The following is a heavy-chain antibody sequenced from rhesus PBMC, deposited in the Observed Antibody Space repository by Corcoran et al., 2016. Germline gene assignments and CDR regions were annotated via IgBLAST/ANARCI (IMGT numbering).Heavy chain of an antibody. V-gene: IGHV3-59*01. CDR3: ARADYGNYHDY. CDR2: ISNGGGST. D-gene: IGHD4-29*01. Sequence: EVQLVESGGGLAKPGGSLRLSCAASGFTLSDHYTHWVRQASGKVLEWVSRISNGGGSTWYADSVKGRFTISRENAKNTLYLQMDSLRAEDTAVYYCARADYGNYHDYWGQGVLVTVSS. CDR1: GFTLSDHY. J-gene: IGHJ4*01.